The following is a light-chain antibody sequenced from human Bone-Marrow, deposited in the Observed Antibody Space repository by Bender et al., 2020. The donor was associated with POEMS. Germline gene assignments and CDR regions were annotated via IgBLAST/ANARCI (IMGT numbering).Light chain of an antibody. Sequence: SYVLTQPPSVSVAPGETARLTCERNNIGSKSVHWYQQKPGQAPVLVVHDDSDRPSGIPERLTGSNSGNTAILTISRVEAGDEADYYCQVWDSSNDPPSWVFGGGTKLTVL. V-gene: IGLV3-21*02. CDR2: DDS. J-gene: IGLJ3*02. CDR1: NIGSKS. CDR3: QVWDSSNDPPSWV.